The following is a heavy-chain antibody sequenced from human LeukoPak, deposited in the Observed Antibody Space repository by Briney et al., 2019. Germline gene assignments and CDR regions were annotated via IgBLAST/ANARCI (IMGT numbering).Heavy chain of an antibody. CDR1: GGSISSYY. D-gene: IGHD6-13*01. CDR2: IYTSGST. Sequence: SETLSLTCTVSGGSISSYYWSWIRQSAGKGLEWIGRIYTSGSTNYNPSLKSRVTMSVDTSKNQLSLKLSSVTAADTAVYYCARATYSSNEYYFDYWGQGTLVTVSS. V-gene: IGHV4-4*07. CDR3: ARATYSSNEYYFDY. J-gene: IGHJ4*02.